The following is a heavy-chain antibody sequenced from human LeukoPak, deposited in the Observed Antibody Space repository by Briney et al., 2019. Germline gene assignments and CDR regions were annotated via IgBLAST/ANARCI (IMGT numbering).Heavy chain of an antibody. CDR2: IIPIFGTA. D-gene: IGHD4-23*01. V-gene: IGHV1-69*05. CDR3: ARVGAEHDYGGNYDYYYYYYMDV. Sequence: ASVKVSCKASGGTFSSYAISWVRQAPGQGLEWMGGIIPIFGTANYAQKFQGRVTITTDESTSTAYMELSSLRSEDTAVYYWARVGAEHDYGGNYDYYYYYYMDVWGKGTTVTVSS. CDR1: GGTFSSYA. J-gene: IGHJ6*03.